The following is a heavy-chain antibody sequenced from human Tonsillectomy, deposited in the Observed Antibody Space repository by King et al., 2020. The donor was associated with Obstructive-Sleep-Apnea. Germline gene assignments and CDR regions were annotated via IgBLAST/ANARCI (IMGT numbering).Heavy chain of an antibody. D-gene: IGHD3-10*01. Sequence: MNWVRQAPGKGPEWVAIISKDGTNKVYAEAVRGRFTVSRDTSTSMLCLQMNSLTSDDTAIYFCERCRGSSVQNYSGLDFWGLGTSVSVSS. CDR2: ISKDGTNK. V-gene: IGHV3-30-3*01. CDR3: ERCRGSSVQNYSGLDF. J-gene: IGHJ6*02.